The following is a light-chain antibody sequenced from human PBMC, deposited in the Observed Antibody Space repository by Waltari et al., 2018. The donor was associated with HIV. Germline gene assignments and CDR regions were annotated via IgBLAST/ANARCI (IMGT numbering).Light chain of an antibody. V-gene: IGLV1-44*01. J-gene: IGLJ2*01. CDR2: GHA. CDR3: ATWDDSLNGPL. Sequence: QSVLTQPPSVSATPGHRVTLSCSGSSSNIGNNIVTWYQQLPGTAPKLISYGHAQRPSGVPDRFSGSKFGTSASLAISGLQSEDEADYYCATWDDSLNGPLFGGGTKLTVL. CDR1: SSNIGNNI.